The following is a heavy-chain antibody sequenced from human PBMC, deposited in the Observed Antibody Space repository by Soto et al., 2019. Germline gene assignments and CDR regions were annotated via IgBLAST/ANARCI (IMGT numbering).Heavy chain of an antibody. Sequence: EVQLVDSGGGLVQPGGSLRLSCAASGFIFSNYVMSWVRQAPGKGLEWVSSISDSGGTSYYVDSVKGRFTISRDNSKITLYLQMNSLRADDTAIYYCAKRPRALLTFDYWGQGTLVTVSS. CDR1: GFIFSNYV. V-gene: IGHV3-23*04. CDR3: AKRPRALLTFDY. CDR2: ISDSGGTS. J-gene: IGHJ4*02. D-gene: IGHD1-26*01.